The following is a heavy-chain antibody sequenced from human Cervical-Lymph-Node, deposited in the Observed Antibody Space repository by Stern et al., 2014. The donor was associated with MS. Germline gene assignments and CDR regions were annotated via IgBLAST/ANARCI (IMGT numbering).Heavy chain of an antibody. CDR3: ARDGVRDDFWSGQSHHYFGMDV. Sequence: EVQLVESGGGLIQPGGSLRLSCAASGFSVRDNYLNWVRQAPGKGLEWVSLVYPGGSTYYTDSVKGRFIISRDTSENTLYLQMNSLRAEDTAVYYCARDGVRDDFWSGQSHHYFGMDVWGQGTTVIVSS. CDR2: VYPGGST. D-gene: IGHD3-3*01. V-gene: IGHV3-53*01. J-gene: IGHJ6*02. CDR1: GFSVRDNY.